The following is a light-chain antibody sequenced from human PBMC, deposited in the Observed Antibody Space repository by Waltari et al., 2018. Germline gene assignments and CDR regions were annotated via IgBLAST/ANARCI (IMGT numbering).Light chain of an antibody. J-gene: IGKJ1*01. Sequence: DIQMTQSPPSLSASVEDGVTITCRASQTISSYLNWYQEKRGKAPKLLISAASRLQSGVPSRFNASGFGTDFTLTISSLHPEDFAIYYCQQSYMTPRTFGRGTKVEV. CDR1: QTISSY. CDR2: AAS. V-gene: IGKV1-39*01. CDR3: QQSYMTPRT.